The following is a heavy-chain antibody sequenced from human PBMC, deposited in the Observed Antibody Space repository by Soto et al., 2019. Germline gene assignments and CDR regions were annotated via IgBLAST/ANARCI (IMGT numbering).Heavy chain of an antibody. CDR3: AKGDTMVRGPSRR. CDR1: GFTFSSYA. Sequence: EVQLLESGGDLVQRGGSLRLSCAVSGFTFSSYAMTWVRQAPGKGLEWVSVISGSGGNTYYADSVKGRFTISRDNSRNTLYLLMSNLSAEDTAAYYCAKGDTMVRGPSRRWGQGTLVTVSS. D-gene: IGHD3-10*01. V-gene: IGHV3-23*01. CDR2: ISGSGGNT. J-gene: IGHJ1*01.